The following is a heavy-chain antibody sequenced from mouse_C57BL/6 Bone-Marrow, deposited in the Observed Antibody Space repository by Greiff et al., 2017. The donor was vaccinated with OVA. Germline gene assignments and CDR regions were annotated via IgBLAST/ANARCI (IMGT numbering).Heavy chain of an antibody. V-gene: IGHV1-15*01. J-gene: IGHJ2*01. CDR2: FDPVTGGT. CDR3: WEYYFDY. Sequence: QVQLLQSGAELVRPGASVTLSCKASGYTFTDYEMHWVKQTPVHGLEWIGAFDPVTGGTAYNQKFKGKAILTADKSSSTAYMELRSLTSQHSAVYYCWEYYFDYWGQGTTLTVSS. D-gene: IGHD4-1*01. CDR1: GYTFTDYE.